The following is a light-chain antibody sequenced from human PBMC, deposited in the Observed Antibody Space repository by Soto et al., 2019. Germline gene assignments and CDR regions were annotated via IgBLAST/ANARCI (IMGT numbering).Light chain of an antibody. CDR2: EVT. CDR3: SSYTTSSTLV. CDR1: SSDVGMYNY. J-gene: IGLJ1*01. Sequence: QSALTQPASVSGSPGQSIAISCTGSSSDVGMYNYVSWYQQHPGKVPKLIIYEVTNRPSGVSNRFSGSKSGNTASLTISGLQAEDEADYYCSSYTTSSTLVFGTGTKLTVL. V-gene: IGLV2-14*01.